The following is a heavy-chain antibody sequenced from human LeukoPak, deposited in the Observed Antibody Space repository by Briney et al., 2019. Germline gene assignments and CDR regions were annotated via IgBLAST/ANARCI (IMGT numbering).Heavy chain of an antibody. D-gene: IGHD2-2*01. CDR1: GFTFSSYG. CDR2: IRYDGSNK. CDR3: AKDLPPAAIPPRPAFDI. J-gene: IGHJ3*02. V-gene: IGHV3-30*02. Sequence: QPGGSLRLSCAASGFTFSSYGMHWVRQAPGKGLEWVAFIRYDGSNKYYADSVKVRFTISRDNSKNTLYLQMNSLRAEDTAVYYCAKDLPPAAIPPRPAFDIWGQETMVTVSS.